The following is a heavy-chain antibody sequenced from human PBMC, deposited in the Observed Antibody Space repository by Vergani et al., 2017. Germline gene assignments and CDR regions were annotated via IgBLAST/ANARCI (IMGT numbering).Heavy chain of an antibody. V-gene: IGHV3-74*03. J-gene: IGHJ6*03. CDR3: AKDLGGCNSISCSYYMDV. D-gene: IGHD2/OR15-2a*01. Sequence: DVHLAESGGGFFQPGGSLRLSCSASGFFFNSYWMHWVRQVPGKGLLWVKRIKSDGSITAYADSVKGRFTISRDNAKNTLYLQMNSLGVDDTAVYYCAKDLGGCNSISCSYYMDVWRKGTTVT. CDR1: GFFFNSYW. CDR2: IKSDGSIT.